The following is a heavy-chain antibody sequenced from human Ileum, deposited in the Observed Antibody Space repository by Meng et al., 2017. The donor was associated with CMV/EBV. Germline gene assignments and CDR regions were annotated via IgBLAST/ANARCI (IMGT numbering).Heavy chain of an antibody. J-gene: IGHJ4*02. CDR2: INHSGST. CDR1: GGSFSGYY. D-gene: IGHD6-6*01. Sequence: SETLSLTCAVYGGSFSGYYWSWIRQPPGKGLEWIGEINHSGSTNYNPSLKSRVTISVDTSKNQFSLKLSSVTAADTAVYYCARRRRGSSSGAGEYFDYWGQGTLVTVSS. V-gene: IGHV4-34*01. CDR3: ARRRRGSSSGAGEYFDY.